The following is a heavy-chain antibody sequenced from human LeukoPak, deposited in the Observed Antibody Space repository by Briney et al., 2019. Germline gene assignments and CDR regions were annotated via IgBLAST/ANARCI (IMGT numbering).Heavy chain of an antibody. CDR2: ISSSSSTI. D-gene: IGHD6-13*01. CDR1: GFTFSSYS. V-gene: IGHV3-48*04. J-gene: IGHJ3*02. CDR3: ARDSRQQLDAFDI. Sequence: PGGSLRLSCAASGFTFSSYSMNWVRQAPGKGLEWVSYISSSSSTIYYADSVKGRFTISRDNAKNSLYLQMNSLRAEDTAVYYCARDSRQQLDAFDIWGQGTMVTVSS.